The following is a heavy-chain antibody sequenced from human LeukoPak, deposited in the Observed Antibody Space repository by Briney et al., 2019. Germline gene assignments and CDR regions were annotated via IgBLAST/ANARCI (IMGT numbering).Heavy chain of an antibody. CDR2: ISYDGSNK. Sequence: GGSLRLSCAASGFTFSSYGMHWVRQAPGKGLEWVAVISYDGSNKYYADSVKGRFTISRDNSKNTLYLQMNSLRAEDTAVYYCARGGYSGYGPPYYYYYMDVWGKGTTVTVSS. CDR1: GFTFSSYG. J-gene: IGHJ6*03. D-gene: IGHD5-12*01. V-gene: IGHV3-30*19. CDR3: ARGGYSGYGPPYYYYYMDV.